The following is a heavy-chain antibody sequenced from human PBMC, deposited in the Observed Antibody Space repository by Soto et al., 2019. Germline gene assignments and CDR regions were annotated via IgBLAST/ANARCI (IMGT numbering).Heavy chain of an antibody. V-gene: IGHV1-69*01. CDR1: GGTFSSYA. J-gene: IGHJ6*02. CDR2: IIPIFGTA. CDR3: ARDQAGERHYYYGMDV. Sequence: QVQLVQSGAEVKKPGSSVKVSCKASGGTFSSYAISWVRQAPGQGLEWMGGIIPIFGTANYAQKFQGRVTITADESTSTADMELSSLRSEDTDVYYCARDQAGERHYYYGMDVWGQGTTVTVSS. D-gene: IGHD7-27*01.